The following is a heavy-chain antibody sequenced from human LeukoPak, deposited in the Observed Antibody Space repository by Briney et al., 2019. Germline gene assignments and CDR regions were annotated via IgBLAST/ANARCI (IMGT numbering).Heavy chain of an antibody. J-gene: IGHJ4*02. Sequence: GGSLRLSCAASGFTFSSYAMHWVRQAPGKGLEWVAVISYDRSNKYYADSVKGRFTISRDNSKNTLYLQMNSLRAEDTALYYCARSSSGWHSDYWGQGTLATVSS. V-gene: IGHV3-30-3*01. CDR3: ARSSSGWHSDY. D-gene: IGHD6-19*01. CDR2: ISYDRSNK. CDR1: GFTFSSYA.